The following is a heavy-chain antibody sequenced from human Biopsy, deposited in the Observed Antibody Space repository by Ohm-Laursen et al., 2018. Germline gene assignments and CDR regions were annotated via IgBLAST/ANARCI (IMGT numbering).Heavy chain of an antibody. CDR1: GYTFTSYD. D-gene: IGHD3-9*01. CDR3: APQTPRDPDILTGAYHYDMAV. CDR2: IITFFRTV. V-gene: IGHV1-69*13. Sequence: GASVKVSCKASGYTFTSYDITWVRQASGQGPEWMGGIITFFRTVNYAQNFQGRLTITADEFTDTAYMELRSLRSEDTAVYYCAPQTPRDPDILTGAYHYDMAVWGQGTTVTVSS. J-gene: IGHJ6*02.